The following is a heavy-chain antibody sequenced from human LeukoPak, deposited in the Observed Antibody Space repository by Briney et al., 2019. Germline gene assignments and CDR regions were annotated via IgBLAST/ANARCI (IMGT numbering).Heavy chain of an antibody. Sequence: SETLSLTCTVSGGSISSSSYYWGWIRQPPGKGLVWIGSIYYGSSTYYNPPLKRRATISVDTSKNLFSLKLSSVATADTAVYYCASYVWKWGSYRSYYFDYWGQGTLVTVSS. V-gene: IGHV4-39*01. CDR2: IYYGSST. D-gene: IGHD3-16*02. CDR1: GGSISSSSYY. J-gene: IGHJ4*02. CDR3: ASYVWKWGSYRSYYFDY.